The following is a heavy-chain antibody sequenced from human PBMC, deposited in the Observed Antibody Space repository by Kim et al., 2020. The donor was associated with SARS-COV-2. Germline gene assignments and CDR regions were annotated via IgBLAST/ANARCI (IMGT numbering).Heavy chain of an antibody. CDR2: IYYSTSS. CDR1: GGSFSSGSYY. J-gene: IGHJ6*02. V-gene: IGHV4-61*01. CDR3: ARDSVVVAAAPNYCYGMDV. Sequence: SETLSLTCTVSGGSFSSGSYYWSWIRQPTGQGLEWIGYIYYSTSSNSNLSIKSRITIAVYTTKNQLSLKLISVTAAATSVYDCARDSVVVAAAPNYCYGMDVWGQGTTVTVSS. D-gene: IGHD2-2*01.